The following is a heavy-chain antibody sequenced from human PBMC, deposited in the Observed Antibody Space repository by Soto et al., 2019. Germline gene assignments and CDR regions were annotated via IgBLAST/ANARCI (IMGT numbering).Heavy chain of an antibody. J-gene: IGHJ6*02. CDR3: ATRTDYYYGSGSLGGMDV. CDR1: GGSISSGSYY. V-gene: IGHV4-31*03. CDR2: IYYSGST. Sequence: QVQLQESGPGLVKPSQTLSLTCTVSGGSISSGSYYWSWIRQLPGKGLEWIGYIYYSGSTYYNPYLKSRVTISVDTSKNQFSLKLNSVTAGDTAVYYCATRTDYYYGSGSLGGMDVWGQGTTVTVSS. D-gene: IGHD3-10*01.